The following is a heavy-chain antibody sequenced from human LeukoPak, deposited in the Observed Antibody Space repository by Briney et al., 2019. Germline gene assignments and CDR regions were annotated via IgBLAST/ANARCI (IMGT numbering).Heavy chain of an antibody. V-gene: IGHV3-23*01. CDR1: GSTFSNYA. J-gene: IGHJ3*02. CDR3: AKDPPRGSGDAFDI. Sequence: PGGSLRLSCAASGSTFSNYAMSWVRQAPGKWLEWVSTISGSGSSTYYADSVKGRFTVSRDNSRNTLYLQMDSLRAEDSAVYYCAKDPPRGSGDAFDIWGQGTRVTVSS. D-gene: IGHD2-15*01. CDR2: ISGSGSST.